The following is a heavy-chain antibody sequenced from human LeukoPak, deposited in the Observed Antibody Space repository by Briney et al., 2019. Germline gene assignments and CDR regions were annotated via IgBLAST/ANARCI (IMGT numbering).Heavy chain of an antibody. Sequence: SETLSLTCSVSGGAIHSGRHYWSWIRQPPGKGLEWIGYIYYSGSTNYNPSLKSRVTISVDTSKNQFSLKLSSVTTADTAVYYCARTSGSYFYYYGMDVWGQGTTVTVSS. D-gene: IGHD1-26*01. CDR1: GGAIHSGRHY. CDR3: ARTSGSYFYYYGMDV. V-gene: IGHV4-61*01. CDR2: IYYSGST. J-gene: IGHJ6*02.